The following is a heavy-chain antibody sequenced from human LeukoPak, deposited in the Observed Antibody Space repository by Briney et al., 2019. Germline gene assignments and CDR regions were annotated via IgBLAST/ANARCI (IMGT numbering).Heavy chain of an antibody. CDR3: ARGDGGSGSYYNGGLDY. CDR2: IGTAGDT. J-gene: IGHJ4*02. V-gene: IGHV3-13*04. CDR1: GFTFSSCD. D-gene: IGHD3-10*01. Sequence: GGSLRLSCAASGFTFSSCDMHWVRQATGKGLEWVSAIGTAGDTYYPGSVKGRFTISRENAKNSLYLQMKSLRAGDTAVYYCARGDGGSGSYYNGGLDYWGQGTLVTVSS.